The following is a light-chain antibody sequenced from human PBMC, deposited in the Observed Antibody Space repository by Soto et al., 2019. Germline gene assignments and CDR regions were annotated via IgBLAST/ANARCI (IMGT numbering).Light chain of an antibody. CDR3: QQSDHVPF. CDR1: QDMKNY. CDR2: DAS. V-gene: IGKV1-33*01. Sequence: DIQMTQSPSSLSASVGDRVTITCRASQDMKNYLNWYQHKPGKAPKLLIYDASFLETGVTSRFSGSGSGTDFTFTISSLQPEDIATYFCQQSDHVPFFGGGTKVEIK. J-gene: IGKJ4*01.